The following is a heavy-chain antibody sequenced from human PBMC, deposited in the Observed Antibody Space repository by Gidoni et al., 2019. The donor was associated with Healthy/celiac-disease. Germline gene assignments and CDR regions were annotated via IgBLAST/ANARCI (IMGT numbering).Heavy chain of an antibody. V-gene: IGHV4-34*01. J-gene: IGHJ4*02. CDR1: GGSFSGYY. D-gene: IGHD3-10*01. CDR2: INHSGST. Sequence: QVQLQQWGAGLLKPSETLSLTCAVYGGSFSGYYWSWIRQPPGKGLEWIGEINHSGSTNYNPSLKSRVTISVDTSKNQFSLKLSSVTAADTAVYYCARSYGSGTNPFDYWAQGTLVTVSS. CDR3: ARSYGSGTNPFDY.